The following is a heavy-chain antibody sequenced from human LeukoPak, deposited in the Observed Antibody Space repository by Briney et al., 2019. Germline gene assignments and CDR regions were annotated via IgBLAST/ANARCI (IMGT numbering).Heavy chain of an antibody. D-gene: IGHD3-10*01. J-gene: IGHJ4*02. V-gene: IGHV3-30*18. CDR2: ISYDERDE. CDR1: GFTFSRSG. Sequence: PGGSLRLSCAASGFTFSRSGIHWVRQAPGRGLEWVAVISYDERDEYYADSVKGRFTISRDNSKNTLYLQMNSLRAEDTAVYYRAKDSKGSGTYYDRYFDYWGQGTLVTVSS. CDR3: AKDSKGSGTYYDRYFDY.